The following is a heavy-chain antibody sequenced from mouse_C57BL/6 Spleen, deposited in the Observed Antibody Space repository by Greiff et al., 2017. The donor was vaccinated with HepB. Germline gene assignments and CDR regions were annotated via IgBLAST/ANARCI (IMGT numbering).Heavy chain of an antibody. Sequence: ESGPGLVKPSQSLSLTCSVTGYSITSGYYWNWIRQFPGNKLEWMGYISYDGSNNYNPSLKNRISITRDTSKNQFFLKLNSVTTEDTATYYCARSSFYYDYDYAMDYWGQGTSVTVSS. D-gene: IGHD2-4*01. CDR3: ARSSFYYDYDYAMDY. CDR1: GYSITSGYY. V-gene: IGHV3-6*01. J-gene: IGHJ4*01. CDR2: ISYDGSN.